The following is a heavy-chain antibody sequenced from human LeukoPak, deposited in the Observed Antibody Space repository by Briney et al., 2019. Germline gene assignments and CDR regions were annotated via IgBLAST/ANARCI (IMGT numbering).Heavy chain of an antibody. CDR3: ATNILVRDIINWFDP. J-gene: IGHJ5*02. Sequence: ASVKVSCKASGYSFADYYMHWVRQAPGQGLEWMGWIKPNSGDTRSAQKFQGRVIMTRDTSTGTAYMELSSLRYDDTAVYYCATNILVRDIINWFDPWGQGALVTVSS. V-gene: IGHV1-2*02. CDR2: IKPNSGDT. CDR1: GYSFADYY. D-gene: IGHD3-10*01.